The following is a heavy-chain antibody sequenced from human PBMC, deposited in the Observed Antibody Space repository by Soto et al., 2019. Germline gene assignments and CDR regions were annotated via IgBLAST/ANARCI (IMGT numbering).Heavy chain of an antibody. D-gene: IGHD2-2*01. CDR2: ISGSGGST. V-gene: IGHV3-23*01. Sequence: GGSLRLSCAASGFTFSGYAMSWVRQAPGKGLEWVSAISGSGGSTYYADSVKGRFTISIDNSKNTLYLQMNSLRTENTAVYYCAKVRVPAAFDFWGQGTLVTIYS. CDR3: AKVRVPAAFDF. CDR1: GFTFSGYA. J-gene: IGHJ4*02.